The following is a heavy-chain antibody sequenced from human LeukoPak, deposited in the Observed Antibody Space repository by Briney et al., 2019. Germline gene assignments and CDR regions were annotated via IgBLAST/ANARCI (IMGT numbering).Heavy chain of an antibody. Sequence: SQTLSLTCTVSGGSISSGDYYWSWIRQPPGKGQEWIGYIYYSGSTYYNPPLKSRVTISVDTSKNQFSLKLSSVTAADTAVYYCAREALIVVVPYYYYYGMDVWGQGTTVTVSS. CDR2: IYYSGST. J-gene: IGHJ6*02. CDR1: GGSISSGDYY. V-gene: IGHV4-30-4*01. CDR3: AREALIVVVPYYYYYGMDV. D-gene: IGHD3-22*01.